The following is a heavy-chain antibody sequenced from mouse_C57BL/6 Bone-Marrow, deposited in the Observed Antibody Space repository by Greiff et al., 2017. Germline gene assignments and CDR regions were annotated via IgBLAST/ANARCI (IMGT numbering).Heavy chain of an antibody. J-gene: IGHJ4*01. V-gene: IGHV1-42*01. Sequence: EVQLQESGPELVKPGASVKISCKASGYSFTGYYMNWVKQSPEKSLEWIGEINPSTGGTTYNQKFKAKATLTVDKSSSTAYMQLKGLTSEDSAVDYCARGGAMDYWGQGTSVTVSS. CDR2: INPSTGGT. CDR3: ARGGAMDY. CDR1: GYSFTGYY.